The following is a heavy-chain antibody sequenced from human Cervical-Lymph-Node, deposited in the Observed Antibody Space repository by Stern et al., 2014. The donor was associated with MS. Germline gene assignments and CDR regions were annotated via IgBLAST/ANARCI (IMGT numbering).Heavy chain of an antibody. J-gene: IGHJ6*02. V-gene: IGHV1-69*06. Sequence: VQLVESGAEVKKPGSSVKVSCKAFGGTFSSYTMSWVRQAPGQGLEWMGRSTPIFGTANYAQTVQDRGTITADKFTSTAYMALNSLRSEDTAVYYCAREALLGGNYYALDVWGQGTTVTVSS. CDR2: STPIFGTA. CDR1: GGTFSSYT. D-gene: IGHD2-15*01. CDR3: AREALLGGNYYALDV.